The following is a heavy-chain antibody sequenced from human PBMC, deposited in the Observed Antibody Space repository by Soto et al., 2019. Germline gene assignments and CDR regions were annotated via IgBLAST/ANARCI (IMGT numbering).Heavy chain of an antibody. Sequence: GASVKVSCKASGYTFTSYYMHWVRQAPGQGLEWMGIINPSGGSTNYPKKFQGRVTMTRDTSTSTVYMELSSLRSEDTAVYYCAREEYSSSFDYWGQGTLVTVSS. J-gene: IGHJ4*02. CDR3: AREEYSSSFDY. V-gene: IGHV1-46*03. D-gene: IGHD6-6*01. CDR1: GYTFTSYY. CDR2: INPSGGST.